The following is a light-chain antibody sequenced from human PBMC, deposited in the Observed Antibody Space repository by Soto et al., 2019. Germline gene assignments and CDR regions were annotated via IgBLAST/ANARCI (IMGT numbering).Light chain of an antibody. V-gene: IGKV3-11*01. J-gene: IGKJ4*01. Sequence: ENVLTQSPATLSLSPGASATLSCRASQPVTTYLAWYQQKPGQAPRLLIYDASIRATGIPARFSGSGSGTDFTLPISSLEPEDFAVYYCQQRSNWPLQLTFGGGTKVEIK. CDR1: QPVTTY. CDR2: DAS. CDR3: QQRSNWPLQLT.